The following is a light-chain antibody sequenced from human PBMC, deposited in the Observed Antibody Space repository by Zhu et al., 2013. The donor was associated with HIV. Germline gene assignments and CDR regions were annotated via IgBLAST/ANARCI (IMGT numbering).Light chain of an antibody. CDR2: LGS. CDR1: QSLLHSNGNTY. V-gene: IGKV2-28*01. J-gene: IGKJ4*01. CDR3: MQALQSPLT. Sequence: DIVMTQSPLSLPVTPGEPASISCRSSQSLLHSNGNTYLDWYLQKPGQSPQLLIYLGSNQASGVPDRFSGSGSGTDFTLKISRVEAEDVGVYYCMQALQSPLTFGGGTKVEIK.